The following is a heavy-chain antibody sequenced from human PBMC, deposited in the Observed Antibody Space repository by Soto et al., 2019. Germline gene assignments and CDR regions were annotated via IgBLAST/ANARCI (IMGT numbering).Heavy chain of an antibody. Sequence: ASVKVSCKASGYTFTNNGINWVRQAAGQGLEWMGWMNPGTGETGYTGKLQGRLAMTRDTSITTAYMELTSLTSDDTAVYYCTRAGDSGAWISNWGQGTLVTVSS. CDR1: GYTFTNNG. CDR3: TRAGDSGAWISN. V-gene: IGHV1-8*01. J-gene: IGHJ4*02. CDR2: MNPGTGET. D-gene: IGHD7-27*01.